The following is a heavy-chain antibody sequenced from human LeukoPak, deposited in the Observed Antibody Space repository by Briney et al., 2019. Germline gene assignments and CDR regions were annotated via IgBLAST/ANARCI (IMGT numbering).Heavy chain of an antibody. CDR2: ISSDGSST. D-gene: IGHD1-26*01. CDR3: ARYSGSFY. CDR1: GVTFSSYW. Sequence: GGSLRLSCAASGVTFSSYWMHWVRQAPGKGLVWVSRISSDGSSTSYADSVKGRFTISRDNAKNTLYLQMNSLRAEDTAVYYCARYSGSFYWGQGTLVTVSS. J-gene: IGHJ4*02. V-gene: IGHV3-74*01.